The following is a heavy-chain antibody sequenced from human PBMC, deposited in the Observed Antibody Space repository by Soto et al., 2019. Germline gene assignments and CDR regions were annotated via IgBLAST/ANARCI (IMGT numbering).Heavy chain of an antibody. CDR3: AREGTGITMVRGPDV. CDR1: GGTFSSYA. Sequence: SVKVSCKASGGTFSSYAISWVRQAPGQGLEWMGGIIPIFGTANYAQKFQGRVTITADESTSTAYMELSSLRSEDTAVYYCAREGTGITMVRGPDVWGQGTTVTVSS. J-gene: IGHJ6*02. D-gene: IGHD3-10*01. CDR2: IIPIFGTA. V-gene: IGHV1-69*13.